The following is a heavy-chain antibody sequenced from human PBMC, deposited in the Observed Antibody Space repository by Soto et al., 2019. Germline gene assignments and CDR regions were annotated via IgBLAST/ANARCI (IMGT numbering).Heavy chain of an antibody. D-gene: IGHD3-22*01. CDR1: GFTFSSYS. J-gene: IGHJ4*02. Sequence: GGSLRLSCAASGFTFSSYSMNWVRQAPGKGLEWLSSISSTSDYISYADSVKGRFTISRDNAKNSLYLQMSSLRADDTAVYYCARSSDYNYYFDYWGQGALVTVSS. CDR2: ISSTSDYI. V-gene: IGHV3-21*01. CDR3: ARSSDYNYYFDY.